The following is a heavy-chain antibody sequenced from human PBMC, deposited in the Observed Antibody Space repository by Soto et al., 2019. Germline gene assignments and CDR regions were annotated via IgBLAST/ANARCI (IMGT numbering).Heavy chain of an antibody. CDR2: INPSGGST. D-gene: IGHD1-20*01. CDR3: ARDGPHNWNLGY. J-gene: IGHJ4*02. V-gene: IGHV1-46*01. Sequence: ASVKVSCKASGYTYTSYYMHWVRQAPGQGLEWMGIINPSGGSTSYAQKFQGRVTMTRDTSTSTGYMELSSLRSEDTAVYYCARDGPHNWNLGYWGQGTLVTVSS. CDR1: GYTYTSYY.